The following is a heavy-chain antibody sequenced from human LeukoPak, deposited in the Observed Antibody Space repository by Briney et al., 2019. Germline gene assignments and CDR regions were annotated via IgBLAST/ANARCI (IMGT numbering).Heavy chain of an antibody. CDR3: AREGNGEGDYYYYYMDV. J-gene: IGHJ6*03. Sequence: SQTLSLTCTVSGGSISSGSYYWSWIRQPAGKGLEWIGRIYTSGSTNYNPSLKSRVTISVDTSKNQFSLKLSSVTAADTAVYYCAREGNGEGDYYYYYMDVWGKGTTVTVSS. V-gene: IGHV4-61*02. CDR2: IYTSGST. D-gene: IGHD4-23*01. CDR1: GGSISSGSYY.